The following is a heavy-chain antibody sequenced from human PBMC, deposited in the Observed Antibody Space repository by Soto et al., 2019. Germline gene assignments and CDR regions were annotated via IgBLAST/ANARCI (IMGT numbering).Heavy chain of an antibody. J-gene: IGHJ6*02. CDR2: IMPVFRTP. CDR1: GGTFSNSA. V-gene: IGHV1-69*12. D-gene: IGHD3-3*02. CDR3: ASDKDRPQLGGNYSYILDV. Sequence: QVQLEQSGAEVKKPGSSVKVSCKASGGTFSNSAISGVRQAPGQGLEWMGGIMPVFRTPDYAQKFQCRVTITADESTSTAYMELSGLRSDDTAVYFCASDKDRPQLGGNYSYILDVWGQGTRSPSP.